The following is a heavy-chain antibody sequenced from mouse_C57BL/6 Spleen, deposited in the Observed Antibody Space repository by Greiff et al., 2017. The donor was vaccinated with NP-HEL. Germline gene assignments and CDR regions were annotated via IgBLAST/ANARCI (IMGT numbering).Heavy chain of an antibody. CDR1: GFSLTSYG. CDR2: IWRGGST. D-gene: IGHD2-4*01. V-gene: IGHV2-5*01. CDR3: AKGNDYDAGDAMDY. J-gene: IGHJ4*01. Sequence: VQLQQSGPGLVQPSQSLSITCTVSGFSLTSYGVHWVRQSPGKGLEWLGVIWRGGSTDYNAAFMSRLSITKDNSKSQVFFKMNSLQADDTAIYYCAKGNDYDAGDAMDYWGQGTSVTVSS.